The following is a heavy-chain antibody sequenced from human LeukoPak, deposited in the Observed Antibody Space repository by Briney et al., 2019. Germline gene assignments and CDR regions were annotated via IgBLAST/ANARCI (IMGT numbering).Heavy chain of an antibody. J-gene: IGHJ4*02. D-gene: IGHD6-13*01. Sequence: GGSLRLSCAASGFIFSTYTMNWVRQPPGKGLDWVSYISSSSSTIYYADSVKGRFTISRDNANNSLYLQMNSLRDEDTAVYYCARARRYRSSWYHDYWGQGALVTVSS. V-gene: IGHV3-48*02. CDR1: GFIFSTYT. CDR3: ARARRYRSSWYHDY. CDR2: ISSSSSTI.